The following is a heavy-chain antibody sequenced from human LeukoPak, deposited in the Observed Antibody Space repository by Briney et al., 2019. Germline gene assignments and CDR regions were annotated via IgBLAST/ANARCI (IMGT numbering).Heavy chain of an antibody. D-gene: IGHD6-19*01. Sequence: PGGSLRLSCAASGFTFSSYAMSWVRQAPGKGLEWVSAISGSGGSTYYADSVKGRFTISRDNSKNTLYLQMNSLRAEDTAVYYCAKDWGVAVAAEYFDYWGQGTLVTVSS. CDR1: GFTFSSYA. CDR2: ISGSGGST. J-gene: IGHJ4*02. CDR3: AKDWGVAVAAEYFDY. V-gene: IGHV3-23*01.